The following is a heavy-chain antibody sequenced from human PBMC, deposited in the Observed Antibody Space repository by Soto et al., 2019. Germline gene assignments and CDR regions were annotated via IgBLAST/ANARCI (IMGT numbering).Heavy chain of an antibody. J-gene: IGHJ6*03. Sequence: EVQLLESGGGLVQPGESLRLSCAASGFTFSSYAMSWVRQAPGKGLEWVSAISGSGGNTYYADSVKGRFTISRDNSKNTLYLQMNSLRAEDTAVYYCAKVRDYEWAYYYYYMDVWGKGTTVTVSS. V-gene: IGHV3-23*01. D-gene: IGHD4-17*01. CDR3: AKVRDYEWAYYYYYMDV. CDR1: GFTFSSYA. CDR2: ISGSGGNT.